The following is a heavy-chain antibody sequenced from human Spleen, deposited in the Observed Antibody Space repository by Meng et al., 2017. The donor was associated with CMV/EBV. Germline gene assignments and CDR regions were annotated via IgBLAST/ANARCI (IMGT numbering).Heavy chain of an antibody. CDR3: VRDCSSRSCYRDTRGGIDH. Sequence: SVKDSCKASGYTFTGYYMHWVRQAPGQGLEWMGGIIPILGIANYAQKFQGRVTITADKSTSTAYMELSSLRSDDTAIYYCVRDCSSRSCYRDTRGGIDHWGQGTQVTVSS. CDR2: IIPILGIA. D-gene: IGHD2-2*02. CDR1: GYTFTGYY. V-gene: IGHV1-69*10. J-gene: IGHJ4*02.